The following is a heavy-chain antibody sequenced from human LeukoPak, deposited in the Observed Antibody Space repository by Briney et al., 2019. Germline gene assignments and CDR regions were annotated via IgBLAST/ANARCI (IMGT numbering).Heavy chain of an antibody. Sequence: KSSETLSLTCAVYGGSFSGYYWSWIRQPPGKGLEWIGEINHSGSTNYNPSLKSRVTISVDTSKNQFSLKLSSVTAADTAVYYCARGPYYYYYYMDVWGKGTTVTISS. CDR3: ARGPYYYYYYMDV. CDR1: GGSFSGYY. V-gene: IGHV4-34*01. J-gene: IGHJ6*03. CDR2: INHSGST.